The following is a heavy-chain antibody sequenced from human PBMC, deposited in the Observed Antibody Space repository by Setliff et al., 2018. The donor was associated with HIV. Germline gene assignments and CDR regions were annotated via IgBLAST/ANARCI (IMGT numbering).Heavy chain of an antibody. CDR2: INPNMGDT. CDR3: ARQDIPTGYYLFDY. J-gene: IGHJ4*02. CDR1: GYKFTGHH. V-gene: IGHV1-2*06. Sequence: ASVKVSCKASGYKFTGHHIQWMRQAPGQGLEWMGRINPNMGDTQYAQKFQGMIIMTRDTSINTVYMELSSLTSGDTALYYCARQDIPTGYYLFDYWGLGTQVAVSS. D-gene: IGHD3-9*01.